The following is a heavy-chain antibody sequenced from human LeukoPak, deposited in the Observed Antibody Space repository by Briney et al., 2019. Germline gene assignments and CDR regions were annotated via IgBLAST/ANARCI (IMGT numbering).Heavy chain of an antibody. CDR1: GFTFSSFG. J-gene: IGHJ4*02. D-gene: IGHD1-1*01. Sequence: GGSLRLSCAASGFTFSSFGFYWVRRSPGKGLEWVSSISGTSSYIYYADSVKGRFTISRDNAKNSLYLQMNRLRADDTAVYYCARELQLERLAFGKEGSAFDYWGQGTLVTVSS. CDR3: ARELQLERLAFGKEGSAFDY. CDR2: ISGTSSYI. V-gene: IGHV3-21*01.